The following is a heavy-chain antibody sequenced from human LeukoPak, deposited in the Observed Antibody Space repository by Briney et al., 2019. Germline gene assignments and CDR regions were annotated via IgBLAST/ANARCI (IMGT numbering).Heavy chain of an antibody. CDR2: IYYSGST. J-gene: IGHJ3*02. CDR1: GGSISSGGYY. Sequence: PSETLSLTCTVSGGSISSGGYYLSWIRQHPGKGLEWIGYIYYSGSTYYNPSLKSRVTISVDTSKNQFSLKLSSVTAADTAVYYCARDLRPNYYDSSGYYRDAFDIWGQGTMVTVSS. CDR3: ARDLRPNYYDSSGYYRDAFDI. V-gene: IGHV4-31*03. D-gene: IGHD3-22*01.